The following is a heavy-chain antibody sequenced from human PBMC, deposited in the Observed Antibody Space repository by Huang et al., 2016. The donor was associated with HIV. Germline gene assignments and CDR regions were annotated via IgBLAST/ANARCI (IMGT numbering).Heavy chain of an antibody. J-gene: IGHJ6*03. CDR1: GASISRASYY. Sequence: QVKLQESGPGLVKSSETLSLTCTVSGASISRASYYWGWVRQPPGTGLEWIGTIYHNWATYDSPAVKSRLTVSVETSETAVFLRLGSVTDADTAVYFCARHWEGSFYYSYYMGVWGPGTTVTVSS. CDR2: IYHNWAT. CDR3: ARHWEGSFYYSYYMGV. V-gene: IGHV4-39*01. D-gene: IGHD1-26*01.